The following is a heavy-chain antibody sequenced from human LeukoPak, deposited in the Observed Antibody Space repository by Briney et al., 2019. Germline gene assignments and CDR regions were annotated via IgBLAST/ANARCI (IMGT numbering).Heavy chain of an antibody. CDR2: ISYDGSNK. D-gene: IGHD3-9*01. Sequence: GGSLRLSCAASGFTFSSYAMHWVRQAPGKGLEWVAVISYDGSNKYYADSVKGRFTISRDNSKNTLYLQMNSLRAEDMAVYYCARGVYYDILTGTFDYWGQGTLVTVSS. V-gene: IGHV3-30-3*01. CDR3: ARGVYYDILTGTFDY. J-gene: IGHJ4*02. CDR1: GFTFSSYA.